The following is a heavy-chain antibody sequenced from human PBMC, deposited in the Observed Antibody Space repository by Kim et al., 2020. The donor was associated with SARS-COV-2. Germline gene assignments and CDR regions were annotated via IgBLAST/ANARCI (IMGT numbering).Heavy chain of an antibody. CDR3: AQKRREKALTQLDY. CDR1: GFTFSSYG. J-gene: IGHJ4*02. D-gene: IGHD2-2*01. CDR2: ISYDGSNK. Sequence: GGSLRLSCAASGFTFSSYGMHWVRQAPGKGLEWVAVISYDGSNKYYADSVKGRFTISRDNSKNTLYLQMNSLRPEDTAAYYCAQKRREKALTQLDYWGQG. V-gene: IGHV3-30*03.